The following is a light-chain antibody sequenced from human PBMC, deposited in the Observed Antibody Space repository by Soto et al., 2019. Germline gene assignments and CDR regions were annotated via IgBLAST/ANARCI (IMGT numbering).Light chain of an antibody. V-gene: IGKV1-8*01. CDR2: AAS. CDR3: QQYYTYPLT. J-gene: IGKJ4*01. CDR1: QGISSF. Sequence: AIRMTQSPSSFSASTGDRVTISCRASQGISSFLAWYQQKPGNAPKLLIYAASTLQSGVPSRFSGSGSGTDFNITISCLQSEDFATYYCQQYYTYPLTFGGGTKVEIK.